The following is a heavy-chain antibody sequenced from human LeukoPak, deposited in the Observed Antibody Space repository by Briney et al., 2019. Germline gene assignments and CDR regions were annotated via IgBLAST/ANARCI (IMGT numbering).Heavy chain of an antibody. V-gene: IGHV4-59*08. Sequence: SETLSLTCSVSGSSISNYYWSWIRQSPGKGLEWIGYIYSTGSTDYNPSLKSLVTISVETSKNQFSLRLSSVTAADTAVYFCARHEGLARPFDYWGQGTLVPVSS. CDR2: IYSTGST. CDR3: ARHEGLARPFDY. J-gene: IGHJ4*02. D-gene: IGHD6-19*01. CDR1: GSSISNYY.